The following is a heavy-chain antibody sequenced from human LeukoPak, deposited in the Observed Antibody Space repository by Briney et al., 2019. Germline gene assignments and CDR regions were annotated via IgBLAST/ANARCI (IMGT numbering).Heavy chain of an antibody. CDR1: GFTFSRFG. CDR3: ARDRWYDGSGYIAAFDY. V-gene: IGHV3-33*01. D-gene: IGHD3-22*01. Sequence: PGGSLRLSCEASGFTFSRFGMHWVRQAPGKGLEWVAVIWNDGSNQDYADSVKGRFTISRDNSKNTLYLQVSSLRAEDTAVYYCARDRWYDGSGYIAAFDYWGQGTLVTVS. CDR2: IWNDGSNQ. J-gene: IGHJ4*02.